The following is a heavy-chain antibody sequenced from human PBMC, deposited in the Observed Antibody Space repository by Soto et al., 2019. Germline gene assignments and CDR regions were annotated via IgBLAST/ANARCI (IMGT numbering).Heavy chain of an antibody. D-gene: IGHD3-10*01. Sequence: QEQLVESGGGVVQPGTSLRLSCAASGITFRNYGMHWVRHAPGKGLEWVAVIWYDGTTKFYPDSVKGRFTISRDNSKNTLYLQMSSLRAEDTAVYYCATVDKYCGSGFWGQGTLVTVSS. CDR2: IWYDGTTK. J-gene: IGHJ4*02. V-gene: IGHV3-33*01. CDR3: ATVDKYCGSGF. CDR1: GITFRNYG.